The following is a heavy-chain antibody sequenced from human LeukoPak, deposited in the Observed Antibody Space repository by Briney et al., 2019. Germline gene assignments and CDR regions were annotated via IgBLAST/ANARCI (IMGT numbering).Heavy chain of an antibody. J-gene: IGHJ4*02. CDR3: ARDVRWEFFPFDY. D-gene: IGHD1-26*01. CDR1: GYTFTSYA. Sequence: GASVKVSCKASGYTFTSYAMNWVRQAPGQGLEWMGWINTNTGNPTYVQGFTGRFVFSLDTSVSTAYLQINSLKAEDTAVYYCARDVRWEFFPFDYWGQGTLVTVSS. CDR2: INTNTGNP. V-gene: IGHV7-4-1*02.